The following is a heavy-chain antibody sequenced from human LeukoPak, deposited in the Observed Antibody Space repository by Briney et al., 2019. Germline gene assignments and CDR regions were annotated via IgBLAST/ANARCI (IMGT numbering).Heavy chain of an antibody. CDR2: ISSSSSTI. Sequence: GGSLRLSCAASGFTFSSYSMNWVRQAPGKGLEWVSYISSSSSTIYYADSVKGRFTISRDNAKNSLYLQMNSLRDEDTAVYCCARDRAYCGGDCYSGYYFDYWGQGTLVTVSS. J-gene: IGHJ4*02. D-gene: IGHD2-21*02. CDR3: ARDRAYCGGDCYSGYYFDY. V-gene: IGHV3-48*02. CDR1: GFTFSSYS.